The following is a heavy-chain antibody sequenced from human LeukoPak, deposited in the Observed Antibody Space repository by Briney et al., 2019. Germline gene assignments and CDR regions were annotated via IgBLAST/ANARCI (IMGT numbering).Heavy chain of an antibody. CDR1: GGSISNSDYY. CDR2: INYSGTT. V-gene: IGHV4-39*07. Sequence: QPSETLSLTCTVSGGSISNSDYYWGWIRQPPGKGLEWIGSINYSGTTYYSPSLKSRLTISIDTSNNQFSLRLGSVTAADTAVYFCARVGWELLIGSDDYWGQGTLVTVSS. J-gene: IGHJ4*02. CDR3: ARVGWELLIGSDDY. D-gene: IGHD1-26*01.